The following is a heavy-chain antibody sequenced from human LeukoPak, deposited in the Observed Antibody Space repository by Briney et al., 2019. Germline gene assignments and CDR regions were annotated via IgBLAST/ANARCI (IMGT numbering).Heavy chain of an antibody. Sequence: PPETLSLTCTVSGGSISSYYWSWIRQPPGKGLEWIGYIYYSGSTNYNPSLKSRVTISVDTSKNQFSLKLSSVTAADTAVYYCARTHDYGDYGPAYYFDYWGQGTLVTVSS. J-gene: IGHJ4*02. D-gene: IGHD4-17*01. V-gene: IGHV4-59*01. CDR2: IYYSGST. CDR1: GGSISSYY. CDR3: ARTHDYGDYGPAYYFDY.